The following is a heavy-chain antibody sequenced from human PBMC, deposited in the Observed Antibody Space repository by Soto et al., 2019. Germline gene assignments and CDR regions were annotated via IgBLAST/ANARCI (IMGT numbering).Heavy chain of an antibody. V-gene: IGHV3-23*01. D-gene: IGHD3-22*01. CDR3: AKDLRHYYDSGPADY. Sequence: PGGSLRLSCAASGFTFSSSPMTWVRQAPGKGLEWVSRISGSGDYSYYADSVKGRFTISRDNSKNTLYLQMNTLRAEDTAVYYCAKDLRHYYDSGPADYRGQGTLVTVSS. CDR2: ISGSGDYS. J-gene: IGHJ4*02. CDR1: GFTFSSSP.